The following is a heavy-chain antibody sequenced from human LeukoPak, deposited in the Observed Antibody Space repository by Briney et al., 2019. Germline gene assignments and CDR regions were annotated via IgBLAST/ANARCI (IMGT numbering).Heavy chain of an antibody. CDR3: ARDSENYYDSSGYSAY. V-gene: IGHV1-18*01. Sequence: GASVKVSCKASGYTFTSCGISWVRQAPGQGLEWMGWISAYNGNTNYALKLQGRVTMTTDTSTSTAYMELRSLRSDDTAVYYCARDSENYYDSSGYSAYWGQGTLVTVSS. CDR2: ISAYNGNT. J-gene: IGHJ4*02. D-gene: IGHD3-22*01. CDR1: GYTFTSCG.